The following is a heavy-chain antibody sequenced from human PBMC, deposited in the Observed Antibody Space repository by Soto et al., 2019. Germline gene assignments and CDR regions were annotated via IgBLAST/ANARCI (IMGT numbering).Heavy chain of an antibody. CDR3: ARALAAAGKNWFDP. CDR1: GGTFSSYT. J-gene: IGHJ5*02. CDR2: IIPILGIA. Sequence: QVQLVQSGAEVKKPGSSVKVSCKASGGTFSSYTISWVRQAPGQGLEWMGRIIPILGIANYAQKFQGRVTXXAXKXXSTAYMELSSLRSEDTAVYYCARALAAAGKNWFDPWGQGTLVTVSS. D-gene: IGHD6-13*01. V-gene: IGHV1-69*02.